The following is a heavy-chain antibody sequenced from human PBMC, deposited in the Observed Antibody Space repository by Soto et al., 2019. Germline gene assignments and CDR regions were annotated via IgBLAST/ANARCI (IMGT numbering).Heavy chain of an antibody. V-gene: IGHV1-2*04. CDR1: GYTFTNYG. Sequence: GASVKVSCKASGYTFTNYGITWVRQAPGQGLEWMGWINPNSGGTNYAQKFQGWVTMTRDTSISTAYMELSRLRSDDTAVYYCARGGGYDYEVRPPFDYWGQGTLVTVSS. J-gene: IGHJ4*02. CDR3: ARGGGYDYEVRPPFDY. D-gene: IGHD5-12*01. CDR2: INPNSGGT.